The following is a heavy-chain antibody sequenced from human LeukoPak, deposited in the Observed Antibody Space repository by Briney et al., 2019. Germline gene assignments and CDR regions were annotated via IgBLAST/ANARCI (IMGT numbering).Heavy chain of an antibody. J-gene: IGHJ4*02. CDR2: IYHSGST. CDR1: GYSISSGYY. Sequence: PSETLSLSCTVSGYSISSGYYWGWIRQPPGKGLEWIGSIYHSGSTYYNPSLKSRVTISVDTSKNQFSLKLSSVTAADTAVYYCARGHENNFDYWGQGTLVTVSS. CDR3: ARGHENNFDY. V-gene: IGHV4-38-2*02.